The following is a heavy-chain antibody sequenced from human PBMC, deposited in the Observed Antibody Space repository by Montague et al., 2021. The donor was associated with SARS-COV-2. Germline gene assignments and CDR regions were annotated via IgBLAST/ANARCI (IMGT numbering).Heavy chain of an antibody. Sequence: SETLSLTCTVSGVSISTYYWTWIQQPPGKGLEWIGHIHYSGGNNYNPSLTSRVTISVDTSKNQFSLKVSSVTASDTAVYYCARSLRSSDSYFLPFWGQGTPVTVSS. CDR1: GVSISTYY. CDR3: ARSLRSSDSYFLPF. J-gene: IGHJ4*02. CDR2: IHYSGGN. V-gene: IGHV4-59*08. D-gene: IGHD3-10*01.